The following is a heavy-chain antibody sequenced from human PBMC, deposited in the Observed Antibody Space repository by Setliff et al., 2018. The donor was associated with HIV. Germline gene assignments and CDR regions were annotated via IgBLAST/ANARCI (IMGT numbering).Heavy chain of an antibody. J-gene: IGHJ4*02. V-gene: IGHV4-31*03. CDR2: IYSSGRT. D-gene: IGHD3-3*01. CDR3: ASEKKAWSVSDSFYEY. Sequence: SETLSLTCIVSGGSITSSGYNWNWIRQHPGKGLEWIGYIYSSGRTSYNPSLQSRVSISIDTSKNQFSLKLDSVIAADTAVYYCASEKKAWSVSDSFYEYWGQGVPVTVSS. CDR1: GGSITSSGYN.